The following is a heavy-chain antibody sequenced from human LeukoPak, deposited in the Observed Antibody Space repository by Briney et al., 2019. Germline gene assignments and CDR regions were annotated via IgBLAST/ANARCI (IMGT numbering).Heavy chain of an antibody. CDR2: IYYSGST. CDR3: ASLGVAGYSYGDDY. D-gene: IGHD5-18*01. J-gene: IGHJ4*02. V-gene: IGHV4-59*01. Sequence: SETLSLTCTVSGGSISSYYWSWIRQPPGKGREWIGYIYYSGSTNYNPSLKSRVTISVDTSKNQFSLKLSSVTAADTAVYYWASLGVAGYSYGDDYWGQGTLVTVSS. CDR1: GGSISSYY.